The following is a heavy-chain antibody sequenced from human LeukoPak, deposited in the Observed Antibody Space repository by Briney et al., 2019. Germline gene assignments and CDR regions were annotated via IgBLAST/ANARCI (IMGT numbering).Heavy chain of an antibody. D-gene: IGHD6-13*01. J-gene: IGHJ6*03. CDR3: ARHRDPDSSSWTTYYYYYYMDV. Sequence: PSETLSLTCTVSGGSISSSSYYWGWIRQPPGKGLQWIGSIYYSGSTYYNPSLKSRVTISVDTSKNQFSLKLSSVTAADTAVYYCARHRDPDSSSWTTYYYYYYMDVWGKGTTVTVSS. V-gene: IGHV4-39*01. CDR2: IYYSGST. CDR1: GGSISSSSYY.